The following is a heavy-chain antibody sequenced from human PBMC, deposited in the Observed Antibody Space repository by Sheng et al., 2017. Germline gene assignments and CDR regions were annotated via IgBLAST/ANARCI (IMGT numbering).Heavy chain of an antibody. CDR3: ARGRITMVRGANDAFDI. CDR2: ISSSSSYI. J-gene: IGHJ3*02. V-gene: IGHV3-21*01. D-gene: IGHD3-10*01. CDR1: GFTFSSYS. Sequence: EVQLVESGGGLVKPGGSLRLSCAASGFTFSSYSMNWVRQAPGKGLEWVSSISSSSSYIYYADSVKGRFTISRDNAKNSLYLQMNSLRAEDTAVYYCARGRITMVRGANDAFDIWGQGTMVTVSS.